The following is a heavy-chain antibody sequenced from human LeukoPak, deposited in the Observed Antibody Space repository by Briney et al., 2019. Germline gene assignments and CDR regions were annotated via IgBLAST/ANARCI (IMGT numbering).Heavy chain of an antibody. CDR1: GGSISSSNW. CDR3: ARDCSSGWPYGGFDY. CDR2: IYHSGST. J-gene: IGHJ4*02. V-gene: IGHV4-4*02. Sequence: SETLSLTCTVSGGSISSSNWWSWVRQPPGKGLEWIGEIYHSGSTNYNPSLKSRVTISVDKSKNQFSLKLSSVTAADTAVYYCARDCSSGWPYGGFDYWGQGTLVTVSS. D-gene: IGHD6-19*01.